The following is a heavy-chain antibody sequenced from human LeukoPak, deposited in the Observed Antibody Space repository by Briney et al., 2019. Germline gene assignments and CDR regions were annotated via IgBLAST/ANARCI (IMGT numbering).Heavy chain of an antibody. J-gene: IGHJ5*02. D-gene: IGHD3-10*01. CDR3: ARGLGGAHNWFDP. CDR2: IYYSGST. V-gene: IGHV4-59*01. Sequence: SETLSLTCTVSGGSISSYYWSWIRQPPGKGLEWIGYIYYSGSTNYNPSLKSRVTISVDTSKNQFSLKLSSVTAADTAVYYCARGLGGAHNWFDPWGQGTLVTVSS. CDR1: GGSISSYY.